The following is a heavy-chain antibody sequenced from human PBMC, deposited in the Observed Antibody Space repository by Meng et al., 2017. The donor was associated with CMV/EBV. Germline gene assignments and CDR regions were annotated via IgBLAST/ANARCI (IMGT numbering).Heavy chain of an antibody. J-gene: IGHJ5*02. V-gene: IGHV4-38-2*02. D-gene: IGHD3-3*01. CDR1: GYSISSGYY. CDR3: ARSNERLTIFGVVIKSRRNWFDP. CDR2: IYHSGST. Sequence: GSLRLSCTVSGYSISSGYYWGWIRQPPGKGLEWIGSIYHSGSTYYNPSLKSRVTISVDTSKNQFSLKLSSVTAADTAVYYCARSNERLTIFGVVIKSRRNWFDPWGQGTLVTVSS.